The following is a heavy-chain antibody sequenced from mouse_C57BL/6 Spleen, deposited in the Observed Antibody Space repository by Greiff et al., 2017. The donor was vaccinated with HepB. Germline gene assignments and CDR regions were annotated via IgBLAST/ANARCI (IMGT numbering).Heavy chain of an antibody. CDR1: GYTFTSYW. CDR3: ARTNYDYDDGFAY. V-gene: IGHV1-61*01. Sequence: QVQLKQPGAELVRPGSSVKLSCKASGYTFTSYWMDWVKQRPGQGLEWIGNIYPSDSETHYNQKFKDKATLTVDKSSSTAYMQLSSLTSEDSAVYYCARTNYDYDDGFAYWGQGTLVTVSA. CDR2: IYPSDSET. D-gene: IGHD2-4*01. J-gene: IGHJ3*01.